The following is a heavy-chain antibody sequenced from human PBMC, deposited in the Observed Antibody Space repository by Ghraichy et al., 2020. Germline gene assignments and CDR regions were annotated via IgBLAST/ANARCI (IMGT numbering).Heavy chain of an antibody. CDR2: IYHSGST. J-gene: IGHJ3*02. CDR1: GYSISSGYY. CDR3: ARVLSITIFGVVISGAFDI. Sequence: SETLSLTCTVSGYSISSGYYWGWIRQPPGKGLEWIGSIYHSGSTYYNPSLKSRVTISVDTSKNQFSLKLSSVTAADTAVYYCARVLSITIFGVVISGAFDIWGQGTMVTVSS. D-gene: IGHD3-3*01. V-gene: IGHV4-38-2*02.